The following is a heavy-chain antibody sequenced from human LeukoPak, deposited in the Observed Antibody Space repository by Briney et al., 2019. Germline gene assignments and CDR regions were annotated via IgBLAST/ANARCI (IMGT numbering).Heavy chain of an antibody. V-gene: IGHV1-2*02. CDR1: GYTFNVYF. CDR2: INPNSGGT. D-gene: IGHD1-26*01. J-gene: IGHJ4*02. CDR3: ASGRGSGSLR. Sequence: ASVKVSCKASGYTFNVYFMQWVRQAPGQGLEWMGWINPNSGGTNYAQKFQGRVTMALDTSNSAAYMELTSLTPDVTAIYYCASGRGSGSLRWGQGTLVTVSS.